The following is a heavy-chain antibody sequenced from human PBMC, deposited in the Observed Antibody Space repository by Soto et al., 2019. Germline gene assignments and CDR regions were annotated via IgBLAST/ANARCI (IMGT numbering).Heavy chain of an antibody. J-gene: IGHJ4*02. Sequence: EVQLVESGGGLVKPGGSLRLSCAASGFTFSNAWMSWVRQAPGKGLEWVGRIKSKTDGGTTDYAAPLKGRFTISRDDSKNTLYLQMNSLKTEDTAVYYCTTDSPSYYYDSSGYYTSAFDYWGQGTLVTVSS. CDR1: GFTFSNAW. D-gene: IGHD3-22*01. CDR3: TTDSPSYYYDSSGYYTSAFDY. CDR2: IKSKTDGGTT. V-gene: IGHV3-15*01.